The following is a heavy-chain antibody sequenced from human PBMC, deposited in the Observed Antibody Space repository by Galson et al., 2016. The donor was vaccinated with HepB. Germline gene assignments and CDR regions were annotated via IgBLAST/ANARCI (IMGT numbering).Heavy chain of an antibody. J-gene: IGHJ4*02. CDR3: TRDAMGRGSGSYAAFDY. CDR1: GFTFRIFT. CDR2: TSSLGDIL. Sequence: SLRLSCAASGFTFRIFTIHWVRQAPGKGLEWVATTSSLGDILYYADSVKGRFTISRDNSNNILSLQMNSLRAEDTAVYYCTRDAMGRGSGSYAAFDYWGQGTLVTVSS. D-gene: IGHD1-26*01. V-gene: IGHV3-30-3*01.